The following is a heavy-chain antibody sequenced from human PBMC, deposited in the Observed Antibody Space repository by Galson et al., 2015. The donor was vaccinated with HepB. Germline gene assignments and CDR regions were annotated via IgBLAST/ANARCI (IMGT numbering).Heavy chain of an antibody. CDR1: GFTVSSNY. CDR3: ARESHCGGDCYSPGFGGAFDI. Sequence: SLRLSCAASGFTVSSNYMSWVRQAPGKGLEWVSVIYSGGSTYYADSVKGRFTISRDNSKNTLYLQMNSLRAEDTAVYYCARESHCGGDCYSPGFGGAFDIWGQGTMVTVSS. D-gene: IGHD2-21*02. CDR2: IYSGGST. V-gene: IGHV3-66*01. J-gene: IGHJ3*02.